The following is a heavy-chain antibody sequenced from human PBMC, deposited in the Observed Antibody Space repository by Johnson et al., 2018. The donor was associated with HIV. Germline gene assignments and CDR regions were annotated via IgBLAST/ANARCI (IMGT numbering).Heavy chain of an antibody. CDR1: AFTFSRSA. D-gene: IGHD3-22*01. V-gene: IGHV3-30-3*01. CDR3: AREDSSGYFDGFDV. J-gene: IGHJ3*01. CDR2: IANDGRNK. Sequence: VQLVESGGGVVQPGRSLRLSCAASAFTFSRSAMHWVRQAPGKGLAWVAFIANDGRNKYYAESVKGRFTIARDNSKNTLYLQMNSLRAEDTAVYYCAREDSSGYFDGFDVWGQGTMVTVSS.